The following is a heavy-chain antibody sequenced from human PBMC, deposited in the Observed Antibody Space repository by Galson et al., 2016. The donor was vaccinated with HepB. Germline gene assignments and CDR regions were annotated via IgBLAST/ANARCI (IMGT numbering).Heavy chain of an antibody. J-gene: IGHJ4*02. CDR1: GSTFGHAA. V-gene: IGHV3-23*01. CDR3: AKSNSTGWYKVFDS. Sequence: SLRLSCAASGSTFGHAAMAWVRQSPGKGLEWVSGISGTGQTTYFADSVKGRFTVSRDNSKNTVSLHMNSLRAEDTAIYYCAKSNSTGWYKVFDSWGQGNLVTVSS. CDR2: ISGTGQTT. D-gene: IGHD6-19*01.